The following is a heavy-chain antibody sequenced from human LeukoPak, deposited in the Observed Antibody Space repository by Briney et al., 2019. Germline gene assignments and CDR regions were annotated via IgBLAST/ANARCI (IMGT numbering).Heavy chain of an antibody. Sequence: GGSLRLSCAASGFTFSIYSMNWVRQAPGKGLEWVSSIGSSIAYIYYADSVKGRFTISRDNAKKSLYLQMNSLRAEGTAVYFCGRDTDFDYWGQGTLVTVSS. CDR3: GRDTDFDY. CDR1: GFTFSIYS. J-gene: IGHJ4*02. V-gene: IGHV3-21*01. CDR2: IGSSIAYI.